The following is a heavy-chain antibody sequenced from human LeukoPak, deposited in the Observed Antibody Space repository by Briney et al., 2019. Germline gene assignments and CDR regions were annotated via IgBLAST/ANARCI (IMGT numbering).Heavy chain of an antibody. CDR1: GDSVSSNSAA. CDR2: TYYRSKWYN. D-gene: IGHD1-26*01. V-gene: IGHV6-1*01. J-gene: IGHJ4*02. Sequence: SQTLSLTCAISGDSVSSNSAAWNRIRQSPSRGLEWLGRTYYRSKWYNDYAVSVKSRITINPDTSKNQFSLQLNSVTPEDTAVYYCARDHYDVGAAFDYWGQGTLVTVSS. CDR3: ARDHYDVGAAFDY.